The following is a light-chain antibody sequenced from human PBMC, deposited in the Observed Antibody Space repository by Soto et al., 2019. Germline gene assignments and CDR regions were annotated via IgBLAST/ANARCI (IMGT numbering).Light chain of an antibody. J-gene: IGLJ1*01. CDR2: DVS. CDR3: SSYTRSSISYV. V-gene: IGLV2-14*01. Sequence: QSALTQPASVSGSPGQSITISCTGTSSDVGGYNYVSWYQQHPGKAPKLMIYDVSNRPSGVSNRFSGSKSGNTASLTISGLQAEDEADYYCSSYTRSSISYVFGTGTKVTV. CDR1: SSDVGGYNY.